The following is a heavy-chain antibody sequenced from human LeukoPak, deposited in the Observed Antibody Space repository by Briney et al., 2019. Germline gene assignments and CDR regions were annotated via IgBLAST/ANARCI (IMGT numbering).Heavy chain of an antibody. CDR1: GFTFSSYS. J-gene: IGHJ4*02. D-gene: IGHD3-3*01. V-gene: IGHV3-21*01. CDR2: ISSSSSSYI. Sequence: GGSLRLSCAASGFTFSSYSMNWVRQAPGKGLEWVSSISSSSSSYIYYADSVKDRFTISRDNAKNSLYLQMNSLRAEETAVYYCARAQVLRFLEWSTGGFDYWGQGTLVTVSS. CDR3: ARAQVLRFLEWSTGGFDY.